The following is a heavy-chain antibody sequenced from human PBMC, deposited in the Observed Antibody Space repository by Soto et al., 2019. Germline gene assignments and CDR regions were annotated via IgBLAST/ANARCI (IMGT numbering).Heavy chain of an antibody. CDR3: ARSRVDYYDSGSRYGMDV. CDR2: INHSGST. J-gene: IGHJ6*01. CDR1: GESFSGFY. V-gene: IGHV4-34*01. Sequence: VQLQQWGAGLLKPSETLSLTCAVYGESFSGFYWSWIRQPPGKGLEWIGEINHSGSTNYNPSLKSRVNISVDTSKNQFSLKMRSVTAADTAVYYCARSRVDYYDSGSRYGMDVWGQGTTVTVSS. D-gene: IGHD3-10*01.